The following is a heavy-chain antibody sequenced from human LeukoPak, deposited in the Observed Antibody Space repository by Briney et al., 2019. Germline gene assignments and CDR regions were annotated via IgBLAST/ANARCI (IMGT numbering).Heavy chain of an antibody. V-gene: IGHV4-34*01. CDR2: INHSGST. Sequence: PSETLSLTCAVYGGSFSGYYWSWIRQPPGKGLEWIGEINHSGSTNYNPSLKSRVTISVDTSKNQFSLKLSSVTVADTAVYYCARGPAPQLDYWGQGTLVTVSS. J-gene: IGHJ4*02. CDR3: ARGPAPQLDY. CDR1: GGSFSGYY.